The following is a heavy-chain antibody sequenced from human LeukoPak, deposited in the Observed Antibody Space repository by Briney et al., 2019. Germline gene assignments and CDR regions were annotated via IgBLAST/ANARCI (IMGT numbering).Heavy chain of an antibody. CDR2: ISGSGGST. Sequence: GGPLRLSCAASGFTFSSYAMSWVRQAPGKGLEWVSGISGSGGSTYYADSVKGRFTISRDNSKNTLYLQMNSLRAEDTAVYYCARGLLPINWHFDLWGRGTLVTVSS. J-gene: IGHJ2*01. CDR3: ARGLLPINWHFDL. CDR1: GFTFSSYA. V-gene: IGHV3-23*01.